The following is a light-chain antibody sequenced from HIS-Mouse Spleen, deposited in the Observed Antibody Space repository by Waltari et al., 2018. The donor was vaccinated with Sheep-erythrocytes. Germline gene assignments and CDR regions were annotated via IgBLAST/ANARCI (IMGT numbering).Light chain of an antibody. V-gene: IGLV2-23*01. CDR1: SRACRSYHL. CDR2: EGS. CDR3: CSYAGSSTPWV. J-gene: IGLJ3*02. Sequence: QSALTQPASVSGSPGQSITISCPATSRACRSYHLVPLYQQHPGKAPRLLIYEGSKRPSGVSNRFSGSKSGNTASLTISGLQAEDEADYYCCSYAGSSTPWVFGGGTKLTVL.